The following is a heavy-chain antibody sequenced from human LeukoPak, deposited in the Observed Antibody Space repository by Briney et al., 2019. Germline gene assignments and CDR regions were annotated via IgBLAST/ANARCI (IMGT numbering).Heavy chain of an antibody. CDR2: IKSKTVGETT. V-gene: IGHV3-15*01. D-gene: IGHD2-21*02. CDR3: ATCNGDRYFNF. CDR1: GFTFSNAW. J-gene: IGHJ4*02. Sequence: GGSLRLSCAASGFTFSNAWMNWVRQAPGKGLEWVARIKSKTVGETTSYAAPVKGRFSISRDDSTDTLYLRMNSLKTEDTAVYYCATCNGDRYFNFWGQGTLVTVSS.